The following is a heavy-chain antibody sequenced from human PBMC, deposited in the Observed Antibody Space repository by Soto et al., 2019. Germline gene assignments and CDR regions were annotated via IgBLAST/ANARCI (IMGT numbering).Heavy chain of an antibody. V-gene: IGHV4-39*01. D-gene: IGHD2-21*01. CDR2: IYSSGST. CDR1: GGSIGSPNHY. CDR3: ASQVHAGDHTKYEGTWFDP. Sequence: QLQLQESGPGLVKPSETLSLTCTVSGGSIGSPNHYWVWIRQSPGRGLEWIGAIYSSGSTYFHPSRKSSGGISMDKSNNSYYLRLVSATAADTAVYYCASQVHAGDHTKYEGTWFDPWGLGTPVTVSS. J-gene: IGHJ5*02.